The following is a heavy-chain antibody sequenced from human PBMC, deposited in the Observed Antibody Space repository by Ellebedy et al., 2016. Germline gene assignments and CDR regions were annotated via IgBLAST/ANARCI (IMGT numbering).Heavy chain of an antibody. CDR2: IYSGGST. Sequence: GGSLRLSCAASGFTVSSNYMSWVRQAPGKGLEWVSVIYSGGSTYYADSVKGRFTISRDNSKNTLYLQMNSLRAEDTAVYYCARALWRGWDRAYYFDYWGQGTLVTVSS. J-gene: IGHJ4*02. CDR1: GFTVSSNY. D-gene: IGHD5-18*01. CDR3: ARALWRGWDRAYYFDY. V-gene: IGHV3-66*01.